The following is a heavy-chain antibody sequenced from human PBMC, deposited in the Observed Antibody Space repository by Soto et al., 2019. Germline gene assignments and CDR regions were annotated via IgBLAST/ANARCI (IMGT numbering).Heavy chain of an antibody. CDR2: ISAYNGYT. CDR1: GYTFTTFG. J-gene: IGHJ6*02. Sequence: QVQLVQSGAEVKKPGGSVKVSRKASGYTFTTFGISWVRQAPGQGLEWMGWISAYNGYTNYAQKLQGRVTMTTDTSTSTAYMELRSLRSDDTAVYYCARDPTIFGVVQNYGMDVWGQGTTVTVSS. CDR3: ARDPTIFGVVQNYGMDV. V-gene: IGHV1-18*01. D-gene: IGHD3-3*01.